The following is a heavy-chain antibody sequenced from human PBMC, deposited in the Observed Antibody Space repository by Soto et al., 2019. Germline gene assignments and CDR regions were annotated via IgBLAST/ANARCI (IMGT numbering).Heavy chain of an antibody. CDR3: ARDRYCSSTSCSGAYYYYGMDV. Sequence: PVGSLRLSCAAAGFTFSGYGVSWVRQAPGEGLEWVANIKQDGSEKYYVDSVKGRFTISRDNAKNSLYLQMNSLRAEDTAVYYCARDRYCSSTSCSGAYYYYGMDVWGQGTTVTVSS. D-gene: IGHD2-2*01. CDR1: GFTFSGYG. V-gene: IGHV3-7*01. CDR2: IKQDGSEK. J-gene: IGHJ6*02.